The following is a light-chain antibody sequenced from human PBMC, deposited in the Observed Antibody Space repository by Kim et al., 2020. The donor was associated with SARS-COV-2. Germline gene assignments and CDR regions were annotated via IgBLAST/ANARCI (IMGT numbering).Light chain of an antibody. V-gene: IGLV3-1*01. CDR2: RDN. Sequence: SVSPGQPASITCSGDKLGDKYASWYQQKPGRSPVVVIFRDNRRPSGIPERFSGSNSGNTATLIISGTQAMDEADYYCQAWDSSIYVFGTGAKVTVL. CDR1: KLGDKY. CDR3: QAWDSSIYV. J-gene: IGLJ1*01.